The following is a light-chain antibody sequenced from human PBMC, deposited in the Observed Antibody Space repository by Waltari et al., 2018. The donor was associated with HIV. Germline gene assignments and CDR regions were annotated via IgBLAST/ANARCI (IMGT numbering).Light chain of an antibody. CDR1: QSVSYY. CDR3: QERSNWPLT. V-gene: IGKV3-11*01. Sequence: EIVLTQSPATLSLSPGERATLSCRASQSVSYYLAWYQQRPGQAPRLLIYDASNMATGIPARFSGSGSGTDFTLTISSLEPEDFAVYYCQERSNWPLTFGGGTKVEIK. CDR2: DAS. J-gene: IGKJ4*01.